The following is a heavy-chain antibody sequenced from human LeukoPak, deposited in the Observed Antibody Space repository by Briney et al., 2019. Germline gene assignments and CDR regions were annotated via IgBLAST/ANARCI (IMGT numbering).Heavy chain of an antibody. CDR2: ISSSGSTI. J-gene: IGHJ4*02. D-gene: IGHD2-15*01. CDR1: GFTFSDYY. CDR3: ARDFNCSGGSCYSALFDY. Sequence: PGGSLRLSCAASGFTFSDYYMRWIRQAPGKGLEWVSYISSSGSTIYYADSVKGRFTISRDNAKNSLYLQMNSLRAEDTAVYYCARDFNCSGGSCYSALFDYWGQGTLVTVSS. V-gene: IGHV3-11*01.